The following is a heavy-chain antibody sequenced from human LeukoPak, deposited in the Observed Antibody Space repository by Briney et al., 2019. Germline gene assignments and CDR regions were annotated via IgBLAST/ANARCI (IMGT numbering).Heavy chain of an antibody. Sequence: GGTLRLSCAASGFTFSNYGMNWVRQAPGKGLEWLGLIKRKTEGATTDYSAPVKGRFTISRDDSENTLYLQMNSLRAEDTAVYYCAKEDYYDSSGYADYPHYFDYWGQGTLVTVSS. CDR2: IKRKTEGATT. J-gene: IGHJ4*02. CDR3: AKEDYYDSSGYADYPHYFDY. V-gene: IGHV3-15*01. CDR1: GFTFSNYG. D-gene: IGHD3-22*01.